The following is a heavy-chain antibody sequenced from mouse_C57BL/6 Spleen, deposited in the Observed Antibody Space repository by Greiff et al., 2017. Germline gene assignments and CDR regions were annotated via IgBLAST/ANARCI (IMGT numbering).Heavy chain of an antibody. V-gene: IGHV1-63*01. CDR1: GYTFTNYW. CDR2: IYPGGGYT. Sequence: QVQLQQSGAELVRPGTSVKMSCKASGYTFTNYWIGWAKQRPGHGLEWIGDIYPGGGYTYYNEKFKGKATLTADKSSSTSYMQVSSLTSEDSAIYYCARGGDYSNFDYWGQGTTLTVSS. CDR3: ARGGDYSNFDY. J-gene: IGHJ2*01. D-gene: IGHD2-5*01.